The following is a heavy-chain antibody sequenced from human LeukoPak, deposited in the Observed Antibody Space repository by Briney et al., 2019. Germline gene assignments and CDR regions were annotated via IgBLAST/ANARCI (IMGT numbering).Heavy chain of an antibody. V-gene: IGHV3-9*01. Sequence: GRSLRLSCAASGFTFDDYAMRWVRQAPGKGLEWVSGISWNSGSIGYADSVKGRFTISRDNAKNSLYLQMNSLRAEDTALYYCAKVNPSDSSGYYYSSGAFDIWGQGTMVTVSS. CDR2: ISWNSGSI. D-gene: IGHD3-22*01. CDR3: AKVNPSDSSGYYYSSGAFDI. CDR1: GFTFDDYA. J-gene: IGHJ3*02.